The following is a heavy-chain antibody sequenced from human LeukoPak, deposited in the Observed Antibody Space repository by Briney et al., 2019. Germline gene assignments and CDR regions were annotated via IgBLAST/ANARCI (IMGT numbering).Heavy chain of an antibody. CDR3: ARDRGRGYCSSTSCYSGILDY. CDR1: GFTFSSYW. D-gene: IGHD2-2*02. CDR2: IKQDGSEK. Sequence: GGSLRLSCAASGFTFSSYWMSWVRQAPGKGLEWVANIKQDGSEKYYVDSVKGRFTISRDNAKNSLYLQMNSLRAEDTAVYYCARDRGRGYCSSTSCYSGILDYWGQGTLVTVSS. V-gene: IGHV3-7*01. J-gene: IGHJ4*02.